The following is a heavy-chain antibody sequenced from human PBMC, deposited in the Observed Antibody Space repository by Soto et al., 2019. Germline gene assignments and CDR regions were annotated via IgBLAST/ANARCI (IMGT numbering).Heavy chain of an antibody. D-gene: IGHD6-19*01. CDR2: ISYDGSNE. CDR3: ARDLSGYTSGFDY. CDR1: GFTFCNYG. J-gene: IGHJ4*02. Sequence: GGSLRLSCAASGFTFCNYGMHWVRQAPGKGLEWVALISYDGSNEYYGDSVKGRFTISRDNSKNTLYLQMNSLRAEDTAMYYCARDLSGYTSGFDYWGQGTLVTVSS. V-gene: IGHV3-30*03.